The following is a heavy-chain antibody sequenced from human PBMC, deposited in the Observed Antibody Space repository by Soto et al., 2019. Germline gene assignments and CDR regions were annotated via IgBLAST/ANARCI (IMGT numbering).Heavy chain of an antibody. CDR2: IYYSGIT. CDR3: ARPPTAKLDAFDI. V-gene: IGHV4-39*01. J-gene: IGHJ3*02. Sequence: PSETLSLTCTVSGGSISSSNYYWGWIRQPPGKGLEWIGSIYYSGITYYNPSLKSRVTISVDTSKHQFSLNLHSVTAADTAVYSCARPPTAKLDAFDIWGQGTMVTVS. CDR1: GGSISSSNYY.